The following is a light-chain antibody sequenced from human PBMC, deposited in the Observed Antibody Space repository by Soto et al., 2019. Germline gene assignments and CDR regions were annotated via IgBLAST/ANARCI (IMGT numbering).Light chain of an antibody. CDR3: MQNLQTPLT. J-gene: IGKJ4*01. CDR2: LGS. Sequence: DIVLTQSPLSLSVTPGEPASISCKSSQSLLHSNGYNYLDWYLQKPGQPPQRLIYLGSDRASGVPDRFSGGGSGTEFTLKISRVEAEDVGFYYCMQNLQTPLTFGGGTKVEIK. V-gene: IGKV2-28*01. CDR1: QSLLHSNGYNY.